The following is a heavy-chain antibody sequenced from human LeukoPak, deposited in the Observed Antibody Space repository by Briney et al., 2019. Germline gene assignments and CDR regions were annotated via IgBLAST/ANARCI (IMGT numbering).Heavy chain of an antibody. D-gene: IGHD3-10*01. J-gene: IGHJ4*02. CDR3: ARDYGSGSYYIHKIFGY. V-gene: IGHV3-48*01. CDR2: ISSSSSTI. Sequence: GGSLRLSCAASGFTFSSYSMNWVRQAPGKGLEWVSYISSSSSTIYYADSVKGRFTISRDNAKNSLYLQMNSLRAEDTAVYYCARDYGSGSYYIHKIFGYWGQGTLVTVSS. CDR1: GFTFSSYS.